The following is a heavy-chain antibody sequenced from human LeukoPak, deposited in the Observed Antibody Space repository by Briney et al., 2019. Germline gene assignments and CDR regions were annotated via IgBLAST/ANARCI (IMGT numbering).Heavy chain of an antibody. CDR3: ARSRITMVRGSPNWFDP. V-gene: IGHV3-7*01. D-gene: IGHD3-10*01. CDR2: IKQDGSEK. Sequence: GVSLRLSCAASGFTFSSYWMSWVRQAPGKGLEWVANIKQDGSEKYYVDSVKGRFTISRDNAKNSLYLQMNSLRAEDTAVYYCARSRITMVRGSPNWFDPWGQGTLVTVSS. CDR1: GFTFSSYW. J-gene: IGHJ5*02.